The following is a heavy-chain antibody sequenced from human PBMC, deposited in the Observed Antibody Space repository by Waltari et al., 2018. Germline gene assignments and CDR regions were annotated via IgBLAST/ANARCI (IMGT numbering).Heavy chain of an antibody. CDR2: IYYSGST. CDR3: ASTIMVRGVGGAFDI. V-gene: IGHV4-39*01. D-gene: IGHD3-10*01. J-gene: IGHJ3*02. Sequence: QLQLQESGPGLVKPSETLSLTCTVSGGSISSSSYYWGWIRQPPGKGLEWIGGIYYSGSTYYNPSLKSRVTISVDTSKNQFSLKLSSVTAADTAVYYCASTIMVRGVGGAFDIWGQGTMVTVSS. CDR1: GGSISSSSYY.